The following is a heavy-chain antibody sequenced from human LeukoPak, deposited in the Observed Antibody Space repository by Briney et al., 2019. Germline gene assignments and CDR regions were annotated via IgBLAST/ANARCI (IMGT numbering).Heavy chain of an antibody. CDR1: GGSISSYY. CDR2: ISNGGST. D-gene: IGHD6-19*01. CDR3: ARGFRQWLGLFDY. V-gene: IGHV4-59*01. J-gene: IGHJ4*02. Sequence: SETLSLTCTVSGGSISSYYWSWIRQPPGEGLEWIGYISNGGSTKYNPSLASRVTISVDTSKNQLSLKLSSVTAADTALHFCARGFRQWLGLFDYWGRGTLVTVSS.